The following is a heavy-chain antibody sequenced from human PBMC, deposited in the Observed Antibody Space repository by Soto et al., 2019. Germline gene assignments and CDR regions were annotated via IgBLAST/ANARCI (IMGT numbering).Heavy chain of an antibody. D-gene: IGHD6-19*01. CDR1: GFTLSSYW. V-gene: IGHV3-7*01. Sequence: GGSLRLSCAGSGFTLSSYWMNWVRQAPGKGLEWVANIKQDGSEKYYVDSVKGRFFISRDNAKNSLYLQLNSLRAEDTAVYYCARDADASGWYHYGFDVWGQGTLVTVSS. J-gene: IGHJ6*02. CDR2: IKQDGSEK. CDR3: ARDADASGWYHYGFDV.